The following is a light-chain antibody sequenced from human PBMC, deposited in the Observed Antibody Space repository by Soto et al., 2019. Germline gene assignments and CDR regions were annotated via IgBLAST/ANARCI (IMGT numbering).Light chain of an antibody. J-gene: IGKJ5*01. CDR2: TAS. V-gene: IGKV1D-12*01. CDR3: QQANAYPIT. Sequence: DIQMSQSPSSVSASVGDTVTITCRASQDIGRWLAWYQQKPGKAPKLLISTASTLQAGVPSRFSGSGSGTHFTLSISSLLPEDFATYYCQQANAYPITLGQGTRLEIK. CDR1: QDIGRW.